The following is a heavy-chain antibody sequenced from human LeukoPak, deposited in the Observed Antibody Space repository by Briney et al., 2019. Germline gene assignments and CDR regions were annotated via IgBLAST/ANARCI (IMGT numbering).Heavy chain of an antibody. Sequence: GGSLRLSCAASGFTVSTNYMTWVRQAPGKGLEWVSYISGSSTNTNYADPVKGRFTISRDNAKNSLYLQMNSLRAEDTAVYYCARGTSPIVWGQGTLLTVSS. J-gene: IGHJ3*01. V-gene: IGHV3-11*05. CDR3: ARGTSPIV. CDR2: ISGSSTNT. CDR1: GFTVSTNY.